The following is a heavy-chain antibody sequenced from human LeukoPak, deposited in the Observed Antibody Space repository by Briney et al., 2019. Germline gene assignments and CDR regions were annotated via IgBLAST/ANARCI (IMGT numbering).Heavy chain of an antibody. CDR1: GGSISSSSYY. Sequence: SETLSLTCTVSGGSISSSSYYWGWIRQPPGKGLEWIGSIYYSGSTYYNPSLKGRVTISVDTSKNQISLKLSSVTAADTAVYYCARPIYSGSYRHAFDIWGQGTMVTVPS. V-gene: IGHV4-39*01. CDR3: ARPIYSGSYRHAFDI. J-gene: IGHJ3*02. CDR2: IYYSGST. D-gene: IGHD1-26*01.